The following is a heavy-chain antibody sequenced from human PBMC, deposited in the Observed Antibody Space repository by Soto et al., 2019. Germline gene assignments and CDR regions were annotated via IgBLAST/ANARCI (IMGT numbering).Heavy chain of an antibody. J-gene: IGHJ6*02. Sequence: ASVKVSCKVSGYTLTELSMHWVRQAPGKGLEWMGGFDPEDGETIYAQKFQGRVTMTEDTSTDTAYMELSSLRSEDTAVYYCATVGYYYYGVDVWGQGTTVTVSS. CDR1: GYTLTELS. CDR2: FDPEDGET. V-gene: IGHV1-24*01. CDR3: ATVGYYYYGVDV.